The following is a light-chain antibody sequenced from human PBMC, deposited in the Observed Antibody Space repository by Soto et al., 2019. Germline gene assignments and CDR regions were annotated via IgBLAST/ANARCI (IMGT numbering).Light chain of an antibody. CDR3: QQSYSLTWT. J-gene: IGKJ1*01. CDR2: AAS. Sequence: DIQMTQSPSSLSASVGDRVTITCRASQSISSYLHWYQHKPWIDPNLLIYAASSSQSGVPSRFSGSGSGTDVTLTNSSLQPEDFATYSCQQSYSLTWTFGQGTKVEIK. V-gene: IGKV1-39*01. CDR1: QSISSY.